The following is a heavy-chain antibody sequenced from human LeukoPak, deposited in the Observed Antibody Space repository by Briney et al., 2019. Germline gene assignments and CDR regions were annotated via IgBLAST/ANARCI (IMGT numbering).Heavy chain of an antibody. CDR3: ARDPTPRAVAGAVVDY. Sequence: PGGSLRLSCAAPGFTFTIYWMSWVRQAPGKGLEWVANIKQDGSEKYSVDSAKGRFTISRDNAKNSLYLQMNSLRAEDTAVYYCARDPTPRAVAGAVVDYWGQGTLVTVSS. D-gene: IGHD6-19*01. J-gene: IGHJ4*02. V-gene: IGHV3-7*03. CDR2: IKQDGSEK. CDR1: GFTFTIYW.